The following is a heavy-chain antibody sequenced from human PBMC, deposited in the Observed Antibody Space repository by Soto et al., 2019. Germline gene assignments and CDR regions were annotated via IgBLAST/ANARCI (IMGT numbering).Heavy chain of an antibody. CDR3: ARAEDIVLVPAAISDYYGMDV. V-gene: IGHV1-18*01. J-gene: IGHJ6*02. D-gene: IGHD2-2*01. CDR2: ISAYNGNT. CDR1: VYTFTSYG. Sequence: ASVKVSCKASVYTFTSYGISWVRQAPGQGLEWMGWISAYNGNTNYAQKLQGRVTMTTDTSTSTAYMELRSLRSDDTAVYYCARAEDIVLVPAAISDYYGMDVWGQGTTVTVSS.